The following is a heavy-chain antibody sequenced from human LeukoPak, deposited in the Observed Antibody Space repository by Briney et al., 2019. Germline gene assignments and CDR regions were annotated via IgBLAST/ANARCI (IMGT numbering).Heavy chain of an antibody. V-gene: IGHV3-53*01. CDR3: ATYRQVLLPFES. CDR1: GFTVSTNY. D-gene: IGHD2-8*02. Sequence: GGSLRLSCAASGFTVSTNYINWVRQAPGKGLEWVSVIYSGGSTYYADSVRGRFTISRDNSKSTLSLQMNSLRAEDTAIYYCATYRQVLLPFESWGQGTLVTVSS. CDR2: IYSGGST. J-gene: IGHJ4*02.